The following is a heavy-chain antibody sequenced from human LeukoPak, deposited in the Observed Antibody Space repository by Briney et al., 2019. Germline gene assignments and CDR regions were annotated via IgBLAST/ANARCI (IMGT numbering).Heavy chain of an antibody. CDR3: ARGSTARYYYDSSGYYRGAVDY. D-gene: IGHD3-22*01. V-gene: IGHV1-2*02. CDR2: INPKNGGS. J-gene: IGHJ4*02. Sequence: ASVKVSCKASGYTFTSYDINWVRQATGQGREWVGWINPKNGGSNYAQKFQGRVTMTRDRSISTAYMELRSLRSDDTAVYYCARGSTARYYYDSSGYYRGAVDYWGQGTLVTISS. CDR1: GYTFTSYD.